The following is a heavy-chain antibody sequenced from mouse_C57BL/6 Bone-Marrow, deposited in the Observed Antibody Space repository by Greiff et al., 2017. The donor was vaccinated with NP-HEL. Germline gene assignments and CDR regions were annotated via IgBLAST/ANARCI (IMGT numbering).Heavy chain of an antibody. CDR3: ALRNYYGSSYVYYAMDY. V-gene: IGHV1-9*01. D-gene: IGHD1-1*01. J-gene: IGHJ4*01. Sequence: VQLQQSGAELMKPGASVKLSCKATGYTFTGYWIEWVKQRPGHGLEWIGEILPGSGSTNYNEKFKGKATSTADTSSNTAYMQLSSLTTEDSAIYYCALRNYYGSSYVYYAMDYWGQGTSVTVSS. CDR2: ILPGSGST. CDR1: GYTFTGYW.